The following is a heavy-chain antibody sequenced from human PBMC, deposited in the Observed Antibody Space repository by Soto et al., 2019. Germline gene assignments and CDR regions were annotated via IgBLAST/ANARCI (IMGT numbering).Heavy chain of an antibody. CDR3: ARGTHIAVAADRDDAFDI. V-gene: IGHV3-11*01. D-gene: IGHD6-19*01. J-gene: IGHJ3*02. CDR1: GFTFSDYY. Sequence: QVQLVESGGGLVKPGGSLRLSCAASGFTFSDYYMSWIRQAPGKGLEWVSYISSSGSTIYYADSVKGRFTISRDNAKNSLYMQMNSLRAEDTAVYYCARGTHIAVAADRDDAFDIWGQGTMVTVSS. CDR2: ISSSGSTI.